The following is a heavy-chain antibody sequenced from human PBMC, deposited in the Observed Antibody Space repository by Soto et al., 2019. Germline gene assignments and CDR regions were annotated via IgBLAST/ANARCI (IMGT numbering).Heavy chain of an antibody. J-gene: IGHJ6*02. D-gene: IGHD2-2*02. CDR1: GGSVSSDTHY. CDR3: ARFVRSCSGTTCYTRADV. Sequence: SETLSLTCTVSGGSVSSDTHYWSWIRQPPGKRLEWIGFIYSSGSTNYNPSPKSRVTMSVDTSKNQFSLKLRSVIVADTAVYHCARFVRSCSGTTCYTRADVWGQGTTVTVSS. V-gene: IGHV4-61*01. CDR2: IYSSGST.